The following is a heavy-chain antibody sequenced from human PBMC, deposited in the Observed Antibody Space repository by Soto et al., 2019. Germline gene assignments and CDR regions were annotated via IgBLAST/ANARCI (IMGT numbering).Heavy chain of an antibody. V-gene: IGHV3-74*01. J-gene: IGHJ3*02. Sequence: GGSLRLSCAASGFTFSSYWMHWVRQAPGKGLVWVSRINSDGSSTSYADSVKGRFTISRDNAKNTLYLQMNSLRAEDTAVYYCARQPALGAFDIWGQGTMVTVSS. CDR2: INSDGSST. CDR1: GFTFSSYW. CDR3: ARQPALGAFDI. D-gene: IGHD3-16*01.